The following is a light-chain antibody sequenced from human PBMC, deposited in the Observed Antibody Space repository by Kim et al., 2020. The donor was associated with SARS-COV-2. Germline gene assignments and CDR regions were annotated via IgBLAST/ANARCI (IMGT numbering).Light chain of an antibody. CDR2: AAS. CDR1: QSISSY. Sequence: DIQMTQSPSSLSASVGDRVTITCRASQSISSYLNWYQQKPGKAPKLLIYAASSLQSGVPSRFSGSGSGTDFTLTISSLQPEDFATYYCQQSYSTPITLAQGTRLEIK. J-gene: IGKJ5*01. V-gene: IGKV1-39*01. CDR3: QQSYSTPIT.